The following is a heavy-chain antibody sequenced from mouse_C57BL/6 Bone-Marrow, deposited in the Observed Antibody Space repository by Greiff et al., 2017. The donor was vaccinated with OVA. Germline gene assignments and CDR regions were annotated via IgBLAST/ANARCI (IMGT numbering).Heavy chain of an antibody. Sequence: VQLKQSVAELVRPGASVKLSCTASGFNIKNTYMHWVKQRPEQGLEWIGRVDPANGNTKYDPKFQGKATITADTSSNTAYLQLSSLTSEDTAIYYGARFGDYSNSYAMDDWGQGTSVTVSS. CDR3: ARFGDYSNSYAMDD. V-gene: IGHV14-3*01. J-gene: IGHJ4*01. CDR2: VDPANGNT. D-gene: IGHD2-5*01. CDR1: GFNIKNTY.